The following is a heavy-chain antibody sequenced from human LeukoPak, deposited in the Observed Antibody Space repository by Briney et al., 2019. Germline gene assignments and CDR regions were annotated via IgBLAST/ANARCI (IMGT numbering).Heavy chain of an antibody. CDR2: ISGSGGST. D-gene: IGHD6-13*01. CDR1: GFTFSSYA. J-gene: IGHJ4*02. CDR3: ATLIAAAGKFDY. V-gene: IGHV3-23*01. Sequence: GGSLRLSCAASGFTFSSYAMSWVRQAPGKGLEWVSAISGSGGSTYYADSVKGRFTISRDNSKNTLYLQMNSLRAEDMAVYYCATLIAAAGKFDYWGQGTLVTVSS.